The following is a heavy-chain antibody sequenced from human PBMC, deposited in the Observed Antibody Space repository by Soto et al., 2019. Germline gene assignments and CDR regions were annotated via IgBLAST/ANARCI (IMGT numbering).Heavy chain of an antibody. CDR1: GYTFTSYA. Sequence: GASVQVSCKASGYTFTSYAMHWVRQAPGQRLEWMGWINAGNGNTKYSQKFQGRVTITRDTSASTAYMELSSLRSEDTAVYYCARVRYSSGGSCYAYWGQGTLVTVSS. V-gene: IGHV1-3*01. D-gene: IGHD2-15*01. CDR3: ARVRYSSGGSCYAY. J-gene: IGHJ4*02. CDR2: INAGNGNT.